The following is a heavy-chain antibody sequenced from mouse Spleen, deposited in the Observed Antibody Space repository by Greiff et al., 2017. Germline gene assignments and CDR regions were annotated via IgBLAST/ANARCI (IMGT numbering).Heavy chain of an antibody. D-gene: IGHD2-4*01. Sequence: EVHLVESGGGLVQPGGSLKLSCATSGFTFSDYYMYWVRQTPEKRLEWVAYISNGGGSTYYPDTVKGRFTISRDNAKNTLYLQMSRLKSEDTAMYYCARGGLRRYFDVWGAGTTVTVSS. CDR1: GFTFSDYY. V-gene: IGHV5-12*02. CDR3: ARGGLRRYFDV. J-gene: IGHJ1*01. CDR2: ISNGGGST.